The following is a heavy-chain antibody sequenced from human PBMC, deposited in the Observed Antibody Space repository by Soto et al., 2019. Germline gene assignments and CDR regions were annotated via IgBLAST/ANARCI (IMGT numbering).Heavy chain of an antibody. V-gene: IGHV3-7*03. CDR2: IKQDGSET. J-gene: IGHJ6*02. CDR3: ARRSSGWYVYYYYGMDV. D-gene: IGHD6-19*01. CDR1: GFTFSIYV. Sequence: GFTFSIYVIHWIWQGPGDGLEWVANIKQDGSETYYVDSVKGRFTISRDNAKNSLYLQMNSLRAEDTAVYYCARRSSGWYVYYYYGMDVWGQGTTVT.